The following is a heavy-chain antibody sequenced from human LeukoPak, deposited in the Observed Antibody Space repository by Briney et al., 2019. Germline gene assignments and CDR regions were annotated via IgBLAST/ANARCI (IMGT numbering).Heavy chain of an antibody. CDR1: GGSFSGYY. CDR2: IYHSGAT. D-gene: IGHD3-22*01. V-gene: IGHV4-34*01. CDR3: ARAVDSSGFSSFQY. Sequence: PSETLSLTCAVYGGSFSGYYWSWIRQPPGKGLEWIGSIYHSGATYYNPSLKSRVTISVDTSKNQFSLKLKSVTATDTAVYYCARAVDSSGFSSFQYWGQGTLVTVSS. J-gene: IGHJ1*01.